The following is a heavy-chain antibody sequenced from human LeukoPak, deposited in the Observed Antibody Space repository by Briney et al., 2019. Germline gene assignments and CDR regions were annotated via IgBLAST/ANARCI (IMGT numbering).Heavy chain of an antibody. CDR1: GFTFSSYT. CDR2: LHAGGGNT. D-gene: IGHD2-15*01. Sequence: PGGSLRLSCVASGFTFSSYTMSWVRQAPGKGLEWVSALHAGGGNTHYADSVRGRFTISRDNSKNTLYLQMNSLRAEDTAVYYCADPVRDRYFSGGGCYSPLDFWGQGNLVTVSS. V-gene: IGHV3-23*01. J-gene: IGHJ4*02. CDR3: ADPVRDRYFSGGGCYSPLDF.